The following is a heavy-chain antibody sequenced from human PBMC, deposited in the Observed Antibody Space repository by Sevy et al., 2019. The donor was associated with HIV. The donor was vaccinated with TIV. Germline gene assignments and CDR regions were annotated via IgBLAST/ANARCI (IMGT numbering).Heavy chain of an antibody. J-gene: IGHJ3*02. CDR3: ARHYIYDYDSSGSLTGAFDI. Sequence: GESLKISCKGSGYSFTSYWIGWVRQMPGKGLEWMGIIYPGDSGTRYSPSFQGQVTMSADRSISTAYIQWSSLKASDTAMYYCARHYIYDYDSSGSLTGAFDIWGQGTMVTVSS. V-gene: IGHV5-51*01. D-gene: IGHD3-22*01. CDR1: GYSFTSYW. CDR2: IYPGDSGT.